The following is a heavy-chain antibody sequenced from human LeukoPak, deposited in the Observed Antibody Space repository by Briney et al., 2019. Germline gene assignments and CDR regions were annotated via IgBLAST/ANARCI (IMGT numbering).Heavy chain of an antibody. Sequence: PGGSLRLSCAASGFTVSSNYMTWVRQAPGQGLEWVSVIYFGGTTYYADSVKGRFTISRDNSKNTVHLQMNSLRVEDTAVYYCAGGDGVYVYWGQGTLVTVSS. J-gene: IGHJ4*02. CDR2: IYFGGTT. CDR1: GFTVSSNY. D-gene: IGHD5/OR15-5a*01. V-gene: IGHV3-53*01. CDR3: AGGDGVYVY.